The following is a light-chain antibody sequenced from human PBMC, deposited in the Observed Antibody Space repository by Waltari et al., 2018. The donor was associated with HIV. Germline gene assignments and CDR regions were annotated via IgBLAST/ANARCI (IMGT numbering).Light chain of an antibody. CDR2: DNN. J-gene: IGLJ2*01. V-gene: IGLV1-51*01. CDR3: GTWDSSLSAVV. Sequence: QSVLTQPPSVSAAPGQKVTISCSGSSPNIGNNYVSCYQQLPGTAHKLLIYDNNKRPSGIPDRFSGSKSGTSATLGITGLQTGDEADYYCGTWDSSLSAVVFGGGTKLNVL. CDR1: SPNIGNNY.